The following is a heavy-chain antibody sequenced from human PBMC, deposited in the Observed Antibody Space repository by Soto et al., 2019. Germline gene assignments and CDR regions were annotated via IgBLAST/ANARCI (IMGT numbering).Heavy chain of an antibody. CDR3: ARAPKLLFSYSGYDIWL. J-gene: IGHJ4*02. V-gene: IGHV4-34*01. CDR1: GGSFSGYY. CDR2: INHSGST. D-gene: IGHD5-12*01. Sequence: PSETLSLTCAVYGGSFSGYYWSWIRQPPGKGLEWIGEINHSGSTNYNPSLKSRVTISVDTSKNQFSLKLSSVTAADTAVYYCARAPKLLFSYSGYDIWLWGQGTLVTVSS.